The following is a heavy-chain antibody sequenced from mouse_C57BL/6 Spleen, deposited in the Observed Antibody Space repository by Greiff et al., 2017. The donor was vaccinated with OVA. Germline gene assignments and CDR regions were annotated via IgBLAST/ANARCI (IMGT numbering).Heavy chain of an antibody. D-gene: IGHD2-2*01. Sequence: VQRVESGGGLVQPGGSMKLSCAASGFTFSDAWMDWVRQSPEKGLEWVAEIRNKANNHATYYAESVKGRFTISIDDSKSSVYLQMNSLRAEDTGIYYCTKSYGYDWAHFDYWGQGTTLTVSS. J-gene: IGHJ2*01. CDR1: GFTFSDAW. CDR2: IRNKANNHAT. V-gene: IGHV6-6*01. CDR3: TKSYGYDWAHFDY.